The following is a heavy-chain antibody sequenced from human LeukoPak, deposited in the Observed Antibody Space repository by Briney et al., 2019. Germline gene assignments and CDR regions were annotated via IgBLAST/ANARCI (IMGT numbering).Heavy chain of an antibody. Sequence: PGGSLRLSCAVSGFTLSTYGMSWVRQAPGKGLEWVSAISGSGGSTHYADSVKGRFTVSRDNSKSLLFLQMESLRHDDTGIYYCAKGRRTGFVDYWGQGALVTVSS. CDR2: ISGSGGST. CDR3: AKGRRTGFVDY. D-gene: IGHD1-1*01. V-gene: IGHV3-23*01. CDR1: GFTLSTYG. J-gene: IGHJ4*02.